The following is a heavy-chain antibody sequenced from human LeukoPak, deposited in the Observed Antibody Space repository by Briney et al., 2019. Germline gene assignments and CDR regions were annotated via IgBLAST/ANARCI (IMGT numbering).Heavy chain of an antibody. CDR3: ARGRGWYRNFDY. CDR1: GGSISSGGYS. D-gene: IGHD6-19*01. CDR2: IYHSGST. Sequence: SQTLSLTCAVSGGSISSGGYSWSWIRQPPGKGLEWIGYIYHSGSTNYNPSLKSRVTISVDTSKNQFSLKLSSVTAADTAVYYCARGRGWYRNFDYWGQGTLVTVSS. J-gene: IGHJ4*02. V-gene: IGHV4-30-2*01.